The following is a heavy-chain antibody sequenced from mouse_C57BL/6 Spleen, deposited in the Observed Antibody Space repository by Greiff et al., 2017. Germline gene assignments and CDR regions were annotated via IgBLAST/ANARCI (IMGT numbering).Heavy chain of an antibody. V-gene: IGHV1-20*01. CDR2: INPYNGDT. CDR1: GYSFTGYF. CDR3: ARALHSNYEAWFAY. J-gene: IGHJ3*01. Sequence: EVKLVESGPELVKPGDSVKISCKASGYSFTGYFMNWVMQSHGKSLEWIGRINPYNGDTFYNQKFKGKATLTVDKSSSTAHMELRSLTSEDSAVYYCARALHSNYEAWFAYWGQGTLVTVSA. D-gene: IGHD2-5*01.